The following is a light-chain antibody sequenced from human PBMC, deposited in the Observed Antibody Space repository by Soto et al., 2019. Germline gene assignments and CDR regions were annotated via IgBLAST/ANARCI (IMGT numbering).Light chain of an antibody. CDR2: DAC. Sequence: DIQMTQSPSTLSASVGDRVTITCRASQSISSWLAWYQQKPGKAPKLLIYDACSLESGVPSRFSGSGSGTEFTLTISSLQPDDFATYYCQQYNSYSTWTFGQGTKVDIK. CDR1: QSISSW. J-gene: IGKJ1*01. V-gene: IGKV1-5*01. CDR3: QQYNSYSTWT.